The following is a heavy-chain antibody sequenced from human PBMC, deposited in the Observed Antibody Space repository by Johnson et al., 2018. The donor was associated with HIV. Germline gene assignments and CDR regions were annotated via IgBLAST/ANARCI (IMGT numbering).Heavy chain of an antibody. V-gene: IGHV3-66*02. CDR1: GFTVSSNY. Sequence: MLLVESGGGLVQPGGSLRLSCAASGFTVSSNYMSWVRQAPGKGLEWVSLINTGGSTYYADSVKGRFTISRDNAKKSLHLQMNSLRAEDTAVYYCARVGLTGAQTGDAFDIWGQGTMVTVSS. J-gene: IGHJ3*02. D-gene: IGHD7-27*01. CDR2: INTGGST. CDR3: ARVGLTGAQTGDAFDI.